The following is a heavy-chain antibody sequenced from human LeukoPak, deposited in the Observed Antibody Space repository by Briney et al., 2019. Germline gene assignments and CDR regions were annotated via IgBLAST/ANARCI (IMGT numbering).Heavy chain of an antibody. CDR3: ARLTAPVAVFDY. D-gene: IGHD6-19*01. J-gene: IGHJ4*02. CDR1: GVSISSNLW. Sequence: PSGTLSLTCAVSGVSISSNLWWTWVRQPPGKGLEWIAEIHHSGSTNYNPSLKSRVTISVDKSKNQFSLKLSSVTAADTAVYYCARLTAPVAVFDYWGQGTLVTVSS. CDR2: IHHSGST. V-gene: IGHV4-4*02.